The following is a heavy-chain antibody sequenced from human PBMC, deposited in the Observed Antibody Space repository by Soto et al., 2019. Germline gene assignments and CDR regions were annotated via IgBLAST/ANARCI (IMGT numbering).Heavy chain of an antibody. V-gene: IGHV4-30-2*01. CDR3: ARYTYDSGWYGFDI. CDR2: IYDSGSS. J-gene: IGHJ3*02. CDR1: GGSISSGGYS. Sequence: SETLSLTCAVSGGSISSGGYSWSWIRQPPGKGLEWIGYIYDSGSSYYNPSLKSRVTISVDTSKNQFSLKLSSVTAADTAVYYCARYTYDSGWYGFDIWGQGTMVTVSS. D-gene: IGHD6-19*01.